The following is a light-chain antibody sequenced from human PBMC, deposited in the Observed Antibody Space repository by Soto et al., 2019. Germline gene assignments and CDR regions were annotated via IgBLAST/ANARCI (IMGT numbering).Light chain of an antibody. Sequence: EMVMTQSASTLSVSPGERATLSCRASQSVSSGLAWYQQKTGQAPRLLIYDASTRATGISARFSGSGSGTEFNLTISSLQSEDFAFYYCQQYNNWPWTFGQGTKVDI. J-gene: IGKJ1*01. CDR1: QSVSSG. V-gene: IGKV3-15*01. CDR3: QQYNNWPWT. CDR2: DAS.